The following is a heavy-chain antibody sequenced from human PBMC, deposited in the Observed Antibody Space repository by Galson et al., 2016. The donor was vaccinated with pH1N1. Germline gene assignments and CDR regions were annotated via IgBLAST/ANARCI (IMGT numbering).Heavy chain of an antibody. D-gene: IGHD4-23*01. CDR3: ARWIYSSNSY. CDR2: INQEGREK. J-gene: IGHJ4*02. V-gene: IGHV3-7*01. CDR1: GGTFSIYW. Sequence: SRRLACAASGGTFSIYWRTGGRQAPGKGREGGANINQEGREKYYGKDVKGRFTISRDNAKNSLYLQMNSLRAEDTAVYYCARWIYSSNSYWGQGTLVTVSS.